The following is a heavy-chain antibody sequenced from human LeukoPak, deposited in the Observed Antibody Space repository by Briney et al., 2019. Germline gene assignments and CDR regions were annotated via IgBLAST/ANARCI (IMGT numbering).Heavy chain of an antibody. J-gene: IGHJ6*02. CDR3: ARPSAGTSAGLYGMDV. CDR2: INPSGGST. D-gene: IGHD6-13*01. Sequence: ASVKVSCKASGYTFTSYYMHWVRQAPGQGLEWMGIINPSGGSTSYAQKFQGRVTMTRDTSTSTVYMELSSLRSEDTAVYYCARPSAGTSAGLYGMDVWGQGTTVTVSS. V-gene: IGHV1-46*01. CDR1: GYTFTSYY.